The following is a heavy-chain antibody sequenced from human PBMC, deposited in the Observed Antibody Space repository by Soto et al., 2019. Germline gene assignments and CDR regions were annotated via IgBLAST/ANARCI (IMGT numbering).Heavy chain of an antibody. CDR1: GDSISAYS. D-gene: IGHD1-1*01. CDR2: IHYNGNT. CDR3: ARTLPNRQLFDA. V-gene: IGHV4-59*01. J-gene: IGHJ4*02. Sequence: PSETLSLTCTVSGDSISAYSWSWVRQPPGKGLEWIGNIHYNGNTKYNPSLKSRVSMSVDTSKNQFSLRLASVTAADTAVYYCARTLPNRQLFDAWSQGTLVTVSS.